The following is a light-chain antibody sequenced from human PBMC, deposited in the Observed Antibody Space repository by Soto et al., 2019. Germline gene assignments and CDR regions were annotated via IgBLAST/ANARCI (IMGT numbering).Light chain of an antibody. CDR1: QNVYINS. Sequence: EVVLTQSPGTLSLSPGERATLSCRASQNVYINSLAWYQQKPGQPPRLLIYGASTRAAAIPDRISGSGSGADFALSIDGLEPEDFAIYYCQQYGDSPLTFGPGTRVD. CDR2: GAS. CDR3: QQYGDSPLT. J-gene: IGKJ3*01. V-gene: IGKV3-20*01.